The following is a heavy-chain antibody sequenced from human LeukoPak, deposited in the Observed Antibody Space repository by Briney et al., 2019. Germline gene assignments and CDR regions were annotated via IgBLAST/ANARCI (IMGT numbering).Heavy chain of an antibody. CDR3: ARDTPYDYVWGSHQDYYYGMDV. CDR1: GYTFTSYG. J-gene: IGHJ6*02. Sequence: GASVKVSCKASGYTFTSYGISWVRQAPGQGLEWMGWISAYNGNTNYAQKLQGRVTMTTDTSTSTAYMELRSLRSDDTAVYYCARDTPYDYVWGSHQDYYYGMDVWGQGTTVTVSS. CDR2: ISAYNGNT. D-gene: IGHD3-16*01. V-gene: IGHV1-18*01.